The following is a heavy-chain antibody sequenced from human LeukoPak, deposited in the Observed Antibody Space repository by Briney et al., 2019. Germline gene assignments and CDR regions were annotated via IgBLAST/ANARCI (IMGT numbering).Heavy chain of an antibody. J-gene: IGHJ4*02. Sequence: GASVKVSCKASGYTFTGYYMHWVRQAPGQGLEWMGIINPSTGSTTYAQKFQGRLTMTRDTSTSTVYMELSSLRSEDTAVYYCARAFGTGVKYYCDYWGQGTLVTVSS. V-gene: IGHV1-46*01. CDR3: ARAFGTGVKYYCDY. CDR1: GYTFTGYY. CDR2: INPSTGST. D-gene: IGHD3/OR15-3a*01.